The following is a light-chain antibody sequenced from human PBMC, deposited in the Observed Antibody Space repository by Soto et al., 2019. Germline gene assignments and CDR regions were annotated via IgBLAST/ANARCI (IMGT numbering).Light chain of an antibody. J-gene: IGKJ1*01. CDR1: QSVSNNY. CDR2: GGS. Sequence: TVLTESLVTIYLSREERATXSCRASQSVSNNYLAWYQRKPVQAPRVLIHGGSNRATDIRDRFSGRGSGTDFTLHISSWKRAVFAVYYWQQCHGLGTFGQGTKVDIK. CDR3: QQCHGLGT. V-gene: IGKV3-20*01.